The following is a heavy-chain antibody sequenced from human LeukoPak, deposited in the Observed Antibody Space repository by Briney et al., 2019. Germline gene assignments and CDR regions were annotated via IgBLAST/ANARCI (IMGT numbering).Heavy chain of an antibody. CDR1: GFTFSSYE. CDR2: ISSSGGTI. J-gene: IGHJ6*04. D-gene: IGHD1-14*01. V-gene: IGHV3-48*03. CDR3: AQRSGSEYYYYGMDV. Sequence: PGGSLRLSCAASGFTFSSYEMNWVRQAPGKGLEWVSYISSSGGTIYYADSVKGRFTISRDNAKNSLYLQMNSLRAEDTAVYYCAQRSGSEYYYYGMDVWGKGTTVTASS.